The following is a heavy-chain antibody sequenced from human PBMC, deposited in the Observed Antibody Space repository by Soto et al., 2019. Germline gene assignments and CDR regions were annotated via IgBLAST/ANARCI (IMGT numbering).Heavy chain of an antibody. CDR1: GYTFTSYD. V-gene: IGHV1-8*01. J-gene: IGHJ6*02. CDR2: MNPNSGNT. Sequence: QVQLVQSGAEVKKPGASVKVSCKASGYTFTSYDINWVRQATGQGLEWMGWMNPNSGNTGYAQKFQGRVTMTRKTSISTAYMELSSLRSEDTAVYYCARWPDGYYYYGMAVWGQGPTVTVSS. CDR3: ARWPDGYYYYGMAV.